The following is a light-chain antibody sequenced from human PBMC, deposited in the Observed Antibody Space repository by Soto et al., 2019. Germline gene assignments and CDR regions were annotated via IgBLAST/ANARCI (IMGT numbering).Light chain of an antibody. CDR3: QQYNSLWT. CDR1: QSIGTW. CDR2: KAS. Sequence: DIQMTQSPSTLSASVGDRVTITCRASQSIGTWLAWYQQKPGKAPKLLIYKASSLKSGVPSRFSDSASGTEFTLTISSLQPDDFATYYCQQYNSLWTFGQGTKVDIK. V-gene: IGKV1-5*03. J-gene: IGKJ1*01.